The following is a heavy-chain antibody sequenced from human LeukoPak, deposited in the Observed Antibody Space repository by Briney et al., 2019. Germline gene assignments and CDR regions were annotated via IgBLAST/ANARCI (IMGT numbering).Heavy chain of an antibody. Sequence: GGSLRLSCAASGFTFSSYSMNWVRQAPGKGLEWVSYISSSSSYIYYADSVKGRFTISRDNAKNSLYLQMNSLRAEDTAVYYCASLHSSSSLDWFDPWGQGTLVTVSS. CDR2: ISSSSSYI. V-gene: IGHV3-21*05. CDR3: ASLHSSSSLDWFDP. J-gene: IGHJ5*02. D-gene: IGHD6-6*01. CDR1: GFTFSSYS.